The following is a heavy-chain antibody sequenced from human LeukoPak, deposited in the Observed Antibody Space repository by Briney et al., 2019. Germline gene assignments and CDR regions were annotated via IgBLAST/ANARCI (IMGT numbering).Heavy chain of an antibody. Sequence: GRSLRLSCSAPGFTFSSYGMHWVRQAPGKGLEWVAFISYDGSNKYYADSVRGRFTISKDNYKNTLYLQINSLRSDDTAVYHCERGDKGVGRSVYMDVWGKGTTVTVSS. D-gene: IGHD3-10*01. J-gene: IGHJ6*03. V-gene: IGHV3-30*03. CDR3: ERGDKGVGRSVYMDV. CDR2: ISYDGSNK. CDR1: GFTFSSYG.